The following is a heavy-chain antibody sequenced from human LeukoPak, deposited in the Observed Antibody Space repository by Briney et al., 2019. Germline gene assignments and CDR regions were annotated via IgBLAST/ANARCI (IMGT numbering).Heavy chain of an antibody. CDR3: AREGRLGNSFDS. CDR1: GGSISSTNW. J-gene: IGHJ4*02. CDR2: VHLSGRT. Sequence: SGTLSLTCGVSGGSISSTNWWTWLRQPPGEGLEWIGEVHLSGRTNYNPSLESRVTMSVDMSENHVSLKLTSVTAADTAVYYCAREGRLGNSFDSWGQGTLVSVSS. V-gene: IGHV4-4*02. D-gene: IGHD3-10*01.